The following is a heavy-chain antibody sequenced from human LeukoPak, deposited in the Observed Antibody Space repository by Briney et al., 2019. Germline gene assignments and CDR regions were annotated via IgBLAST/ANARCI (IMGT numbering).Heavy chain of an antibody. CDR1: GFTFSSHW. D-gene: IGHD3-22*01. CDR3: AKDSYYYDSSGYHDY. CDR2: IKKDGSEK. Sequence: GGSLRLSCAASGFTFSSHWMSWVRQAPGKGLEWVANIKKDGSEKYYVDSVKGRFTISRDNAKTSLYLHMNSLRAEDTAVYYCAKDSYYYDSSGYHDYWGQGTLVTVSS. J-gene: IGHJ4*02. V-gene: IGHV3-7*01.